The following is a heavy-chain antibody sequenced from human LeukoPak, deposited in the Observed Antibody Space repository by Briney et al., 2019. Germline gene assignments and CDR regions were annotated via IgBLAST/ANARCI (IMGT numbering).Heavy chain of an antibody. V-gene: IGHV4-59*12. D-gene: IGHD4-23*01. CDR1: GFTFSSYS. Sequence: GSLRLSCAASGFTFSSYSMNWIRQHPGKGLEWIGYVNYIGSTFYNPSLKSRVTISLDTSKNQISLNLTTVTAADTAVYYCAREGGNFDFDSWGQGSLVTVSS. J-gene: IGHJ4*02. CDR3: AREGGNFDFDS. CDR2: VNYIGST.